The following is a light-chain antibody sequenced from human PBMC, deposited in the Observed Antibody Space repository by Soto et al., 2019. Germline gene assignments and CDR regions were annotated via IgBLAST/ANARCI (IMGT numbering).Light chain of an antibody. CDR3: QQSGSSPQT. J-gene: IGKJ5*01. CDR1: QSVSSSY. V-gene: IGKV3-20*01. Sequence: EIVLTQSPGTLSLSPGERATLSCRASQSVSSSYLAWYQQKPGQAPRLLIYGASSRATGIPDRFSGSGSGTDFTLTISRLEPEDFAVYYCQQSGSSPQTFGQGTRLEMK. CDR2: GAS.